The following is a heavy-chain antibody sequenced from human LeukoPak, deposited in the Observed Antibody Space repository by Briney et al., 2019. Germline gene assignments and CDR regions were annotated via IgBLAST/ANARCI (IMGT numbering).Heavy chain of an antibody. CDR1: GGTFSSYA. D-gene: IGHD6-19*01. J-gene: IGHJ4*02. CDR2: IIPIFGTA. Sequence: ASVKVSCKASGGTFSSYAISWVRQAPGQGLEWMGRIIPIFGTANYAQKFQGRVTITTDESTSTAYMELSSRRSEDTAVYYCARVPPPWLAYYFDYWGQGTLVTVSS. CDR3: ARVPPPWLAYYFDY. V-gene: IGHV1-69*05.